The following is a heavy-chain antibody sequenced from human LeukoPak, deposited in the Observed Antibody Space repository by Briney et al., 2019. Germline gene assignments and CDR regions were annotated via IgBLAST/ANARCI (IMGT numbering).Heavy chain of an antibody. Sequence: ASVKVSCKASGYTFTSYDINWVRQATGQGLEWMGWMNPNSGNTGYAQKFQGRVTMTRDTSTSTVYMELSSLRSEDTAVYYCARSARGSTYYDFWSGYGHFDYWGQGTLVTVSS. CDR1: GYTFTSYD. D-gene: IGHD3-3*01. V-gene: IGHV1-8*01. CDR2: MNPNSGNT. CDR3: ARSARGSTYYDFWSGYGHFDY. J-gene: IGHJ4*02.